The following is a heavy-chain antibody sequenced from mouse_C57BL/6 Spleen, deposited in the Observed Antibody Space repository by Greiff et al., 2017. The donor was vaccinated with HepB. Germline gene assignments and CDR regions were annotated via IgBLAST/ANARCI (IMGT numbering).Heavy chain of an antibody. V-gene: IGHV1-52*01. J-gene: IGHJ2*01. D-gene: IGHD2-4*01. CDR1: GYTFTSYW. Sequence: QVQLQQSGAELVRPGSSVKLSCKASGYTFTSYWMHWVKQRPIQGLEWIGNIDPSDSETHYNQKFKDKATLTVDKSSSTAYMQLSSLTSEDSAVYYSARRRESYYDYDLDYWGQGTTLTVSS. CDR2: IDPSDSET. CDR3: ARRRESYYDYDLDY.